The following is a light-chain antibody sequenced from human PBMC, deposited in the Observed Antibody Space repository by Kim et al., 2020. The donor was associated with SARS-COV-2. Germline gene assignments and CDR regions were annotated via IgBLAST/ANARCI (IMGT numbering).Light chain of an antibody. V-gene: IGKV3-20*01. J-gene: IGKJ2*01. CDR2: GAS. CDR3: QQYGSSPRT. CDR1: QKVSSSY. Sequence: LSPGDSATLSCRASQKVSSSYLAWYQQKPGQAPRLLIYGASSRATGIPDRFSGSGSGTDITLTISRLEPEDFAVYYCQQYGSSPRTFGQGTKLEI.